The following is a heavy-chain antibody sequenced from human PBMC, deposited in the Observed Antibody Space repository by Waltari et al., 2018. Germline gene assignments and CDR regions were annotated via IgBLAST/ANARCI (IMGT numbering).Heavy chain of an antibody. Sequence: QVQLQESGPGLVKPSETLSLTCTISGGSISSHYCSWIRQPPGKGLEWIGYIYYSGSTNTNPTLKSRVAISMDTSKKQFSLKVNSVTAADTAVYYCARLCSGGACRNWFDPWGPGTLVTVSS. CDR3: ARLCSGGACRNWFDP. D-gene: IGHD2-15*01. V-gene: IGHV4-59*11. CDR2: IYYSGST. J-gene: IGHJ5*02. CDR1: GGSISSHY.